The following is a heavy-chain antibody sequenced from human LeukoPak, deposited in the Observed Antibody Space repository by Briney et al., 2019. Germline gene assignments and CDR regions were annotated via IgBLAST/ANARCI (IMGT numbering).Heavy chain of an antibody. CDR2: IRTSGNT. V-gene: IGHV3-23*01. CDR1: GFIFSSYA. J-gene: IGHJ4*02. Sequence: PGGSLRLSCAASGFIFSSYAISWVRQAPGKGLEWVSGIRTSGNTYYADSVKGRFTISRDNSKNTLYLQMNSLRAEDTAVYYCAKAVGYCSSTSCYDGVYWGQGTLVTVSS. CDR3: AKAVGYCSSTSCYDGVY. D-gene: IGHD2-2*01.